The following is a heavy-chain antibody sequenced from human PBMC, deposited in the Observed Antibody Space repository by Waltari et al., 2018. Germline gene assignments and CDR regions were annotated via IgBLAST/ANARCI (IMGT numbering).Heavy chain of an antibody. D-gene: IGHD2-2*01. Sequence: QLQLQESGPGLVKPSETLSLTCTVSGGSISSSSYYWGWIRQPPGKGLEWIGSIYYSGSTYYTPSLKSRVTISVDTSKNQFSLKLSSVTAADTAVYYCARLGYCSSTSCHNWFDPWGQGTLVTVSS. CDR2: IYYSGST. J-gene: IGHJ5*02. CDR1: GGSISSSSYY. V-gene: IGHV4-39*01. CDR3: ARLGYCSSTSCHNWFDP.